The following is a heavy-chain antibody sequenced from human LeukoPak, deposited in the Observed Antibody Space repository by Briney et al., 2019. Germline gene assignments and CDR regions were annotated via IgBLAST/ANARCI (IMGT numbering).Heavy chain of an antibody. CDR2: IYHSGNT. CDR3: ARGGTRITIVGVVINDFDY. Sequence: PSQTLSLTCTVSGGSISSGDYYWSWIRQPPGKGLEWIGYIYHSGNTYYNPCLKSRLTISVDTPRNQFSLKLRSVTAADTAVYYCARGGTRITIVGVVINDFDYWGQGTLVTVSS. D-gene: IGHD3-3*01. J-gene: IGHJ4*02. V-gene: IGHV4-30-4*08. CDR1: GGSISSGDYY.